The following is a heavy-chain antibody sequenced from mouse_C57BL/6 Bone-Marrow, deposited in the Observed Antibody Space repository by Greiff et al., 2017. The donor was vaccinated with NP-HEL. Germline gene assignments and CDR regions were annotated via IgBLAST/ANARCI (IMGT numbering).Heavy chain of an antibody. CDR2: IYPGNSDT. Sequence: EVHLVESGTVLARPGASVKMSCKTSGYTFTSYWMHWVKQRPGQGLEWIGAIYPGNSDTSYNQKFKGKAKLTAVTSASTAYMELSSLTNEDSAVYYCTRVPYYSNYLYAMDYWGQGTSVTVSS. V-gene: IGHV1-5*01. D-gene: IGHD2-5*01. J-gene: IGHJ4*01. CDR3: TRVPYYSNYLYAMDY. CDR1: GYTFTSYW.